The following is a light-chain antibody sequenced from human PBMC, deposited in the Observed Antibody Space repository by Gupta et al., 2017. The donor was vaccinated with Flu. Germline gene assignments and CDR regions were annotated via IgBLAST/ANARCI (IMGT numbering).Light chain of an antibody. CDR3: QQYNSYSPEYS. CDR1: QSISSW. V-gene: IGKV1-5*03. Sequence: DIQMTQSPSPLSASVGDRVTITCRASQSISSWLAWYQQKPGKAPKLLIYKASSLESGVPSRFSGSGSGTEFTLTISSLQPDDFATYYCQQYNSYSPEYSFGQGTKLEIK. CDR2: KAS. J-gene: IGKJ2*03.